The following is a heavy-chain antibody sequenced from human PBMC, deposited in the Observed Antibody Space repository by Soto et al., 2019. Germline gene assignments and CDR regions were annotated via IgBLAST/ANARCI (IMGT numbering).Heavy chain of an antibody. Sequence: PSETLSLTCTVSGGSISSYYWSWIRQPPGKGLEWIGYIYYSGSTNYNPSLKSRVTISVDTSKNQFSLKLSSVTAADTAVYYCARSARGYVHGYWGQGTLVTLSS. CDR3: ARSARGYVHGY. V-gene: IGHV4-59*08. CDR2: IYYSGST. CDR1: GGSISSYY. D-gene: IGHD5-12*01. J-gene: IGHJ4*02.